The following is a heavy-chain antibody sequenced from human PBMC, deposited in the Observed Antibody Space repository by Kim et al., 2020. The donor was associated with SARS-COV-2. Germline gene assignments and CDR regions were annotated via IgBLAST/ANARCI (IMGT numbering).Heavy chain of an antibody. CDR2: IWYDGSNK. CDR1: GFTFSSYG. D-gene: IGHD3-22*01. Sequence: GGSLRLSCAASGFTFSSYGMHWVRQAPGKGLEWVAVIWYDGSNKYYADSVKGRFTISRDNSKNTLYLQMNSLRAEDTAVYYCAKPLFNPMIVVVDDAFDIWGQGTMVTVSS. J-gene: IGHJ3*02. V-gene: IGHV3-33*06. CDR3: AKPLFNPMIVVVDDAFDI.